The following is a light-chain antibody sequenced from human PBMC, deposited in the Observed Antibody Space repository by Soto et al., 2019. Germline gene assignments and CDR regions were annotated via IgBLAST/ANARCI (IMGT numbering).Light chain of an antibody. Sequence: DVVMTQSPLSLPVTLGQPASISCRSSHSLVYSDVKTYLNWFQQRPGQSPRRLIYKVSNRDSGVPDRFSGSGSGTDFTLKSRRVEAEDVGVYYCMQGTHWPPYTFGQGTKLEIK. J-gene: IGKJ2*01. V-gene: IGKV2-30*01. CDR2: KVS. CDR1: HSLVYSDVKTY. CDR3: MQGTHWPPYT.